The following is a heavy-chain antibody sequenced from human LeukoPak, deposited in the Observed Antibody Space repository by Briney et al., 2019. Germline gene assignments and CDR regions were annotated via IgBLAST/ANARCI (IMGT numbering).Heavy chain of an antibody. V-gene: IGHV4-4*08. D-gene: IGHD1-26*01. J-gene: IGHJ4*02. CDR3: AMGSYSEVDY. CDR1: GGSVSSYY. Sequence: SSETLSLTCSASGGSVSSYYWSWIRQSPGKGLEWIGYIHNSGSTNYNPSLKSRVIIFVDTSNNQFSLKLSSVTAADTAVYYCAMGSYSEVDYCGQVTLFTVSS. CDR2: IHNSGST.